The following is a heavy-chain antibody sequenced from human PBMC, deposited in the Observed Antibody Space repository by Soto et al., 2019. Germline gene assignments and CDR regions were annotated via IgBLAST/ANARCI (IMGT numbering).Heavy chain of an antibody. CDR1: GYSFTNYA. J-gene: IGHJ5*02. Sequence: ASVKVSCKASGYSFTNYAMHWVRQAPGQRLEWMGWINAGNGNTKYSQKFQGRVTITRDTSASTAYMEVSSLKSEDTAVYYCARSLYDFLTGSVYNWFDPWGQGTLVTVSS. D-gene: IGHD3-9*01. CDR2: INAGNGNT. V-gene: IGHV1-3*01. CDR3: ARSLYDFLTGSVYNWFDP.